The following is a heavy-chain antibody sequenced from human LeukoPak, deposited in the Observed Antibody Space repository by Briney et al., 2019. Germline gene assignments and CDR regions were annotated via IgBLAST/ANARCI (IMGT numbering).Heavy chain of an antibody. D-gene: IGHD6-13*01. CDR1: GYTFTTNY. V-gene: IGHV1-46*01. J-gene: IGHJ4*02. CDR3: ARDGSSTKTHAFDY. Sequence: ASVKVSCKASGYTFTTNYIHWVRQAPGQGLEWMGIINPSGGSKSYTQRFQGRVTMTGDMSTSTVYMELSNLRSEDTAVYYCARDGSSTKTHAFDYWGQGTLVTVSS. CDR2: INPSGGSK.